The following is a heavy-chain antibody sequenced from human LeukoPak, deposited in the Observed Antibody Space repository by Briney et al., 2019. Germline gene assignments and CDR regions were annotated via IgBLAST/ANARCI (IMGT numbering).Heavy chain of an antibody. CDR1: GGSISSYY. CDR2: ICYSGST. Sequence: SETLSLTCTVSGGSISSYYWSWIRQPPGKGLEWIGYICYSGSTNYNPSLKSRVTISVDTSKNQFSLKLSSVTAADTAVYYCARRASSGWYTFDYWGQGTLVTVSS. V-gene: IGHV4-59*08. D-gene: IGHD6-19*01. J-gene: IGHJ4*02. CDR3: ARRASSGWYTFDY.